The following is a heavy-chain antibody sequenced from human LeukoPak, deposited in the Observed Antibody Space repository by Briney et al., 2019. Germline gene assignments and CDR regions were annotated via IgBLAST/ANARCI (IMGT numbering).Heavy chain of an antibody. D-gene: IGHD5-18*01. Sequence: SVKVSCKASGGTFGSYAISWVRQAPGQGLEWMGGIIPIFGTANYAQKFQGRVTITADESTSTAYMELSSLRSEDTAVYYCARGRWIQLWKPSYYFDYWGQGTLVTVSS. V-gene: IGHV1-69*01. CDR2: IIPIFGTA. CDR3: ARGRWIQLWKPSYYFDY. CDR1: GGTFGSYA. J-gene: IGHJ4*02.